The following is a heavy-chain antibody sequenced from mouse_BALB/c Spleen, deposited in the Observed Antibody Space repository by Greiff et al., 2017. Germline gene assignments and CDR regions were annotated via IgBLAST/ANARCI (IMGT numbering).Heavy chain of an antibody. V-gene: IGHV5-4*02. Sequence: EVQGVESGGGLVKPGGSLKLSCAASGFTFSDYYMYWVRQTPEKRLEWVATISDGGSYTYYPDSVKGRFTISRDNAKNNLYLQMSSLKSEDTAMYYCARDRSWYYGSLYYFDYWGQGTTLTVSS. D-gene: IGHD1-1*01. J-gene: IGHJ2*01. CDR2: ISDGGSYT. CDR3: ARDRSWYYGSLYYFDY. CDR1: GFTFSDYY.